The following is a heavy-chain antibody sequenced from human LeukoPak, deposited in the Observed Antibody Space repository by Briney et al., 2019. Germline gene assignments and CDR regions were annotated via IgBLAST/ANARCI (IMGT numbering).Heavy chain of an antibody. Sequence: GGSLRLPCAASGFTFSSYGMHWVRQAPGKGLEWVAVIWYDGSNKYYADSVKGRFTISRDNSKNTLYLQMNSLRAEDTAVYYCARFVFSSSWYYFDYWGQGTLVTVSS. CDR2: IWYDGSNK. CDR1: GFTFSSYG. D-gene: IGHD6-13*01. J-gene: IGHJ4*02. CDR3: ARFVFSSSWYYFDY. V-gene: IGHV3-33*01.